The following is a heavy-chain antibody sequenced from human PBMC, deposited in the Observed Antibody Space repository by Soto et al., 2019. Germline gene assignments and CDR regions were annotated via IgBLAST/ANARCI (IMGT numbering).Heavy chain of an antibody. V-gene: IGHV1-18*01. Sequence: QVQLVQSGAEVKKPGASVKVSCKASGYTFTSYGISWVRQAPGQGLERMGWISAYNGNTNYAQKLQGRVTMTTDTSTSRGYVELRSLRSDDTAVYYCARGGGGYSYGANGMDVWGKGTTVTVSS. CDR3: ARGGGGYSYGANGMDV. CDR2: ISAYNGNT. D-gene: IGHD5-18*01. CDR1: GYTFTSYG. J-gene: IGHJ6*04.